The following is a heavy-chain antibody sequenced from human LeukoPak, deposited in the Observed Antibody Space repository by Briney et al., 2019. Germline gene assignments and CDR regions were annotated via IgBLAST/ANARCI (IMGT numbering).Heavy chain of an antibody. V-gene: IGHV1-69*05. CDR1: GGTFSSYA. CDR2: IIPIFGTA. J-gene: IGHJ4*02. Sequence: SVKVSCKASGGTFSSYAISWVRQAPGQGLEWMGGIIPIFGTANYAQKFQGRVTITTDESTSTAYMELSSLRSEDTAVYYCARGLGSWRILDYWGQGTLVTVSS. D-gene: IGHD6-13*01. CDR3: ARGLGSWRILDY.